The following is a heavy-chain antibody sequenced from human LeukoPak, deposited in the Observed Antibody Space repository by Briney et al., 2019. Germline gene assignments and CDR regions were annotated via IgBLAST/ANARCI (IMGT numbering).Heavy chain of an antibody. CDR3: ARHAWWAVSGYYIDY. Sequence: PSETLSLTCTVSGGSISSSSYYWGWIRQPPRKGLEWIGRIYYSGSTYYNPSLKSRVTISVDTSKNQFSLKLSSVTAADTAVYYCARHAWWAVSGYYIDYWGQGTLVTVSS. J-gene: IGHJ4*02. V-gene: IGHV4-39*01. CDR1: GGSISSSSYY. CDR2: IYYSGST. D-gene: IGHD6-19*01.